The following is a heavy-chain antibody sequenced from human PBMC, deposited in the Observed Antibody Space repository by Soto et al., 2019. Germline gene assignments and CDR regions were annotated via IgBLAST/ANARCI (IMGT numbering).Heavy chain of an antibody. CDR2: ISGGSSVT. CDR3: AKVLSKNYYYPFDF. Sequence: GGSLRLSCTASGFTFSDYAMTWVRQAPGKGLEWVSTISGGSSVTYYGDSVKGRFTISRDNAKKTLFLQLNRLSAEDTATYYCAKVLSKNYYYPFDFWGQGTQVTVSS. V-gene: IGHV3-23*01. CDR1: GFTFSDYA. J-gene: IGHJ4*02. D-gene: IGHD3-10*01.